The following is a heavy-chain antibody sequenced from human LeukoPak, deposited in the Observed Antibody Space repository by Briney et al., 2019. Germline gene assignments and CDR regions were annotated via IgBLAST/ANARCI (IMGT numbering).Heavy chain of an antibody. Sequence: GESLKISCKGSGCSFTSYWIGWVRQMPGKGLEWMGIIYPGDSDTRYSPSFQGQGTISADKSISTAYLQWSSLKASDTAMYYCARQAHIAAAGTGNYYYYMDVWGKGTTVTVSS. V-gene: IGHV5-51*01. CDR3: ARQAHIAAAGTGNYYYYMDV. D-gene: IGHD6-13*01. CDR2: IYPGDSDT. J-gene: IGHJ6*03. CDR1: GCSFTSYW.